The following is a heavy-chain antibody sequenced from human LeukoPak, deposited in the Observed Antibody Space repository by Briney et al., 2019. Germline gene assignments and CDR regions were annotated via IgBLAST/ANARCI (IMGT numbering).Heavy chain of an antibody. J-gene: IGHJ3*02. Sequence: ETLSLTCAVYGGSFSGYYWSWIRQPPGKGLEWIGEINHSGSTNYNPPLKSRVTISVDTSKNQFSPKLSSVTAADTAVYYCARGTTLVNYDILTGYLDDAFDIWGQGTMVTVSS. CDR1: GGSFSGYY. D-gene: IGHD3-9*01. CDR3: ARGTTLVNYDILTGYLDDAFDI. V-gene: IGHV4-34*01. CDR2: INHSGST.